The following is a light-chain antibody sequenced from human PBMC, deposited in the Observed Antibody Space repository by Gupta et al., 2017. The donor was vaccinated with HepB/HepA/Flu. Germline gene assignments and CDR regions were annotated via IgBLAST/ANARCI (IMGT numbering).Light chain of an antibody. CDR1: SSNVGRDN. Sequence: QPVLTQPPSASGTTGQRAAISCSGSSSNVGRDNVYWYRQLPGTAPKLLIYNDDRRPSGVPDRFSGSKSGTSASLAISGLRSEDEADYYCAAWDNSLSAYVFGTGTWVTVL. CDR3: AAWDNSLSAYV. V-gene: IGLV1-47*02. J-gene: IGLJ1*01. CDR2: NDD.